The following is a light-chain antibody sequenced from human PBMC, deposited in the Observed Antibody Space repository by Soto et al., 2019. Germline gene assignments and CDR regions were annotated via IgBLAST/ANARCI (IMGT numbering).Light chain of an antibody. Sequence: DIQMTQSPSTLSASVGDRVTITCRASQNIERWLAWYQQKPGKAPKLLLYDVSSLESGVPSRFSGSGSGTEFTLTISSLQPDDFATYYCQQYNSYSLYTFGQGTK. CDR2: DVS. CDR1: QNIERW. CDR3: QQYNSYSLYT. J-gene: IGKJ2*01. V-gene: IGKV1-5*01.